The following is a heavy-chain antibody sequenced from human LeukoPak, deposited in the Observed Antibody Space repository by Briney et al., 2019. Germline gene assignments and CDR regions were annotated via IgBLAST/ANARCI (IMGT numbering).Heavy chain of an antibody. V-gene: IGHV4-4*07. CDR3: ARDPWGSAHSINAFDI. CDR2: IYTSGST. Sequence: SETLSLTCSVSGGSISSYYWSWIRQPAGKGLEWIGRIYTSGSTNYNPSLKSRVTMSVDTSKNQFSLKLSSVTAADTAVYYCARDPWGSAHSINAFDIWGQGTMVTVSS. J-gene: IGHJ3*02. CDR1: GGSISSYY. D-gene: IGHD3-16*01.